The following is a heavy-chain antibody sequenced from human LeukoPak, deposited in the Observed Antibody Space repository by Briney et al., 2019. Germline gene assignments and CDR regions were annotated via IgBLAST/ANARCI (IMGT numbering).Heavy chain of an antibody. Sequence: GGSLRLSCAASGFSFSSFGMSWVRQAPGRGLQWVSSISGDGRDTFYADSVKGRFTISRENAKNSLYLQLNSLRAGDTAAYYCARVSSGGGQSTYFDYWGRGTLVTVSS. CDR2: ISGDGRDT. J-gene: IGHJ4*02. CDR1: GFSFSSFG. D-gene: IGHD1-26*01. V-gene: IGHV3-23*01. CDR3: ARVSSGGGQSTYFDY.